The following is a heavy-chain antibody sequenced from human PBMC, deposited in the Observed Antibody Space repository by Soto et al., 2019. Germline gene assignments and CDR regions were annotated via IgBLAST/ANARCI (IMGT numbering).Heavy chain of an antibody. CDR3: ARSGGLDRDFNY. CDR1: GGTFSSDS. V-gene: IGHV1-69*12. CDR2: IIPMFDTP. Sequence: QVQLVQSGAEVKKPGSSVKVSCKASGGTFSSDSFSWVRQAPGQGLEWMGGIIPMFDTPIYAQKFQDRVTTAADESTSTAYMQLSRLRAGDTAFYCCARSGGLDRDFNYWGQGALVTVSS. D-gene: IGHD2-15*01. J-gene: IGHJ4*02.